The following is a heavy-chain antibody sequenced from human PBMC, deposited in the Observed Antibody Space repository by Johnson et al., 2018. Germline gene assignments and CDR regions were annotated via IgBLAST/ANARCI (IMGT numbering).Heavy chain of an antibody. D-gene: IGHD4-23*01. Sequence: VQLQESGGGVVQXGRSLRLSCTASGFTFSDYALSWYHQAPGKGLEWVGFIRPKVYGGTTEYAASVEARFIISRDDSKNIAYLQMNSLKTEDTALYYCTRDDYGGKDDAFDIWGQGTMVIVSS. V-gene: IGHV3-49*03. J-gene: IGHJ3*02. CDR1: GFTFSDYA. CDR2: IRPKVYGGTT. CDR3: TRDDYGGKDDAFDI.